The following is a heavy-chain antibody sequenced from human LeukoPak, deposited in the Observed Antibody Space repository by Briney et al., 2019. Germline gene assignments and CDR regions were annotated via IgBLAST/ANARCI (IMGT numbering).Heavy chain of an antibody. J-gene: IGHJ2*01. D-gene: IGHD3-10*01. CDR3: ARSQNYYGSGSYYNGPWYFDL. CDR2: ISSNGGST. Sequence: GGSLRQSCQCCVLTFSSYAMHWVRQAPGKGLEYVSAISSNGGSTYYANSVKGRFTISIDKSKNTLYLQMGSLRAEDMAVYYCARSQNYYGSGSYYNGPWYFDLWGRGTLVTVSS. V-gene: IGHV3-64*01. CDR1: VLTFSSYA.